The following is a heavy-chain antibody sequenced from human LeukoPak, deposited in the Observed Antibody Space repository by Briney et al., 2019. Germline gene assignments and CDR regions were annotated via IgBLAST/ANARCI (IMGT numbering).Heavy chain of an antibody. J-gene: IGHJ4*02. CDR2: INHSGST. V-gene: IGHV4-34*01. CDR3: ARVGAAGRKFDY. CDR1: GGSFSGYY. D-gene: IGHD6-13*01. Sequence: SETLSLTCAVYGGSFSGYYWSWIRQPPGKGLEWIGEINHSGSTNYNPSLKSRVTISVDTSKNQFSLELSSVTAADTAVYYCARVGAAGRKFDYWGQGTLVTVSS.